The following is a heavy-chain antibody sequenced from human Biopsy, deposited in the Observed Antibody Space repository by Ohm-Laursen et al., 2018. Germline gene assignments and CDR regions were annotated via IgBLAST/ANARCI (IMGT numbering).Heavy chain of an antibody. CDR3: ARDGKYDSRGY. Sequence: GASVKVSCKASGGTFSNYAISWVRQAPGQGLEWVGYIGGDNGDTKYAQKFQGRVTMTTDTSTSTAYMELRSLRSDDTAFYYCARDGKYDSRGYWGPGTLVTVSS. CDR1: GGTFSNYA. V-gene: IGHV1-18*01. D-gene: IGHD3-22*01. J-gene: IGHJ4*02. CDR2: IGGDNGDT.